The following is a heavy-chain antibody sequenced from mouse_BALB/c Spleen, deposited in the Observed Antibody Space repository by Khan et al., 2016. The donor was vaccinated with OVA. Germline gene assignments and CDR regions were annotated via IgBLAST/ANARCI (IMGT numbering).Heavy chain of an antibody. D-gene: IGHD1-1*01. Sequence: EVELVESGPGLVKPSQSLSLTCTVTGYSITSDYAWNWIRQFPGNKLEWMGYISYSGRTSYNPSLKSRISLTRDTSKNQFFLQLNSVTTEDTATYYCARSVTMTTVVATDFDYWGQGTTLTVSS. J-gene: IGHJ2*01. CDR3: ARSVTMTTVVATDFDY. CDR1: GYSITSDYA. CDR2: ISYSGRT. V-gene: IGHV3-2*02.